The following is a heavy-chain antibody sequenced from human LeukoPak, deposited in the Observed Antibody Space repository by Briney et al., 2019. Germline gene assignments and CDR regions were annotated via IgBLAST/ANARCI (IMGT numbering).Heavy chain of an antibody. CDR3: AKDQSEAVNGLIDY. CDR1: GGSFSGYY. D-gene: IGHD6-13*01. Sequence: SETLSLTCAVYGGSFSGYYWSWIRQPPGKGLEWIGEINYSGSTNYNPSLKSRVTISVDTSKNQFSLKLSSVTAADTAVYYCAKDQSEAVNGLIDYWGQGTLVTVSS. V-gene: IGHV4-34*01. J-gene: IGHJ4*02. CDR2: INYSGST.